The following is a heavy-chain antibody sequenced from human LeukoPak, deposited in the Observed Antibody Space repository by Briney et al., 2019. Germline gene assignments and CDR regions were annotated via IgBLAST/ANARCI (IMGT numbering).Heavy chain of an antibody. CDR2: IYYSGST. Sequence: SETLSHTCTVSGGSISSSSYYWGWIRHPPGKGLEWIGSIYYSGSTYYNPSLKSRVTISVDTSKNQFSLKLSSVTAADTAVYYCATLLGVGYYYYYYGMDVWGQGTTVTVSS. CDR1: GGSISSSSYY. J-gene: IGHJ6*02. CDR3: ATLLGVGYYYYYYGMDV. V-gene: IGHV4-39*01. D-gene: IGHD2/OR15-2a*01.